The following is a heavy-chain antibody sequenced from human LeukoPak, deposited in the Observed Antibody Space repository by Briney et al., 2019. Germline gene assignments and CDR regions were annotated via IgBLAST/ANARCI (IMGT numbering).Heavy chain of an antibody. CDR3: ARAHVGWGLAFDI. V-gene: IGHV3-13*01. J-gene: IGHJ3*02. CDR2: ISIGGDT. Sequence: GGSLRLSCAASGFTFSGYDMPWVSQGPGKGLEWVAAISIGGDTYYPGSVKGRFTISRENAKNSFYLQMNSLRAGDTSIYYCARAHVGWGLAFDIWGQGTVVIVSS. CDR1: GFTFSGYD. D-gene: IGHD3-16*01.